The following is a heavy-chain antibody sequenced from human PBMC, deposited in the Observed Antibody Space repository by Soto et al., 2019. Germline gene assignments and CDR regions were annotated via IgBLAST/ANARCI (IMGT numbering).Heavy chain of an antibody. Sequence: GGSLRLSCAASGFTFSNYAMSWVSQAPGKGLEWVSAISGSGGSTYYADSVKGRFTISRDNSKNTLYLQMNSLRVEDTAVYYCAKTPRAAAGKEFDYWGQGTLVTVSS. CDR3: AKTPRAAAGKEFDY. D-gene: IGHD6-13*01. J-gene: IGHJ4*02. V-gene: IGHV3-23*01. CDR2: ISGSGGST. CDR1: GFTFSNYA.